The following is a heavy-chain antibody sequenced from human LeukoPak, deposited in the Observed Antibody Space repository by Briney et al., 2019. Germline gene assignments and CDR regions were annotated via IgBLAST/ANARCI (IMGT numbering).Heavy chain of an antibody. CDR1: GGTFSSYA. D-gene: IGHD5-18*01. Sequence: ASVKVSCKASGGTFSSYAISWVRQAPGQGLEWMGGIIPIFGTANYAQKFQGRVTITADESTSTAYMELSSLRSEDTAVYYCARGVGYSYATDAFDIWGQGTMVTVSS. J-gene: IGHJ3*02. CDR3: ARGVGYSYATDAFDI. V-gene: IGHV1-69*13. CDR2: IIPIFGTA.